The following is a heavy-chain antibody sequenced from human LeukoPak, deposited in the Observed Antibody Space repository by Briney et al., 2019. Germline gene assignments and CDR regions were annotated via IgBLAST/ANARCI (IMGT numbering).Heavy chain of an antibody. CDR1: GFTFSSYW. J-gene: IGHJ4*02. CDR2: IKQDGSEK. D-gene: IGHD1-1*01. Sequence: GGSLRLSCTASGFTFSSYWMSWVRQAPGQGLEWVANIKQDGSEKYYVDSVKGRLTISRDNAKNSLYLQMNSLRAEDTAVYYGAREASTFDYWGQGNLVTVS. V-gene: IGHV3-7*01. CDR3: AREASTFDY.